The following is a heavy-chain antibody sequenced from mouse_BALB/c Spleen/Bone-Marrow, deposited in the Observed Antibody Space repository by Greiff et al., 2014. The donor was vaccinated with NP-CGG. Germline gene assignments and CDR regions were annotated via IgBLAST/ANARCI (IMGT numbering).Heavy chain of an antibody. CDR3: VREDGHLHYYSMDY. CDR2: IWAGGST. J-gene: IGHJ4*01. CDR1: GFSLTSYG. Sequence: QVQLKESGPGLVAPSQSLSITCTVSGFSLTSYGVHWVRQPPGKGLEWLGVIWAGGSTNYNSALMSRLSISKDNSKSQVFLKMNSLQTDDTAMYHCVREDGHLHYYSMDYWGQGTSVTVSS. D-gene: IGHD2-3*01. V-gene: IGHV2-9*02.